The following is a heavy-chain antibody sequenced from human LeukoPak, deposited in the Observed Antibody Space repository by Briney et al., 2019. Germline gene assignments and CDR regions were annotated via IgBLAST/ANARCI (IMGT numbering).Heavy chain of an antibody. CDR2: ISGSGGNT. CDR1: GFTFSSYA. V-gene: IGHV3-23*01. CDR3: ARIPGIAVAGTESEGY. Sequence: HSGGSLRLSCAASGFTFSSYAMSWVRQAPGKGLEWVSAISGSGGNTYYADSVKGRFTISRDNSKNTLYLQMNSLSAEDTAVYYCARIPGIAVAGTESEGYWGQGTLVTVAS. J-gene: IGHJ4*02. D-gene: IGHD6-19*01.